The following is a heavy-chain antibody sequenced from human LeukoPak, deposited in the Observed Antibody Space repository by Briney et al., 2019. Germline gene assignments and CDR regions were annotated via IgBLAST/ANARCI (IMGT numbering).Heavy chain of an antibody. CDR1: GFTFSSSA. CDR2: IYSGGST. D-gene: IGHD6-19*01. J-gene: IGHJ4*02. Sequence: GGSLRLSCAASGFTFSSSAMSWVRQAPGKGLEWVSVIYSGGSTYYADSVKGRFTISRDNSKNTLYLQMNSLRAEDTAVYYCARVFGSGWYYFDYWGQGTLVTVSS. CDR3: ARVFGSGWYYFDY. V-gene: IGHV3-66*01.